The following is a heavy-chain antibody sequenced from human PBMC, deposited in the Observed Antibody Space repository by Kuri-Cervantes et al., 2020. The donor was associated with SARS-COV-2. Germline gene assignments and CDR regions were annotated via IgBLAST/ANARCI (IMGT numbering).Heavy chain of an antibody. CDR1: GFTFSSYA. J-gene: IGHJ6*02. V-gene: IGHV3-30-3*01. CDR2: ISYDGSNK. CDR3: ARAFVVVVAAWRTGMDV. Sequence: GGSLRLSCAASGFTFSSYAMHWVRQAPGKGLEWVAVISYDGSNKYYADSVEGRFTISRGNSKNTLYLQMNSLRAEDTAVYYCARAFVVVVAAWRTGMDVWGQGTTVTVSS. D-gene: IGHD2-15*01.